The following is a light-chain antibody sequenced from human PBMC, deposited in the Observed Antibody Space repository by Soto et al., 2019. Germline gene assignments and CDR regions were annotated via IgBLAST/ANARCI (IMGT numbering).Light chain of an antibody. Sequence: QSALTQPASVSGSPGQSITISCSGTSSDVGGYNYVSWYQQHPGKAPNLMIYDVSNRPSEVSNRFSDSKSGNTASLTSSVRQAEDEADYYSSSYTSSSTPGVFRGRTKVTVL. J-gene: IGLJ2*01. CDR3: SSYTSSSTPGV. CDR1: SSDVGGYNY. V-gene: IGLV2-14*01. CDR2: DVS.